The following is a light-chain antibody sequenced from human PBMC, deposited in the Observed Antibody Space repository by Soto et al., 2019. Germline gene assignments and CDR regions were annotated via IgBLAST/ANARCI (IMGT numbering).Light chain of an antibody. Sequence: DIKMTQSPSTLFASVGDRVTITCRAGQSISSWLAWYQQKPGKAPKLLIYKASSLQSGVPSRFSGSGSGTEFTLTITSLQPDDFATYYCQQYNSYGTFGQGTKVDI. CDR2: KAS. CDR1: QSISSW. CDR3: QQYNSYGT. V-gene: IGKV1-5*03. J-gene: IGKJ1*01.